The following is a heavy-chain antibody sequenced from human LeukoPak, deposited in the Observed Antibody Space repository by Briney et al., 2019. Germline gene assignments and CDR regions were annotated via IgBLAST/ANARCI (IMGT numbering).Heavy chain of an antibody. D-gene: IGHD2-2*01. Sequence: SETLSLTCTVSGGSISSRGYYWSWIRQHPGKGLEWIGYIYYSGSTYYNPSLKSRVTISVDTSKNQFSLKLSSVTAADTAVYYCASTYQEDFDYWGQGTLVTVSS. J-gene: IGHJ4*02. CDR2: IYYSGST. V-gene: IGHV4-31*03. CDR1: GGSISSRGYY. CDR3: ASTYQEDFDY.